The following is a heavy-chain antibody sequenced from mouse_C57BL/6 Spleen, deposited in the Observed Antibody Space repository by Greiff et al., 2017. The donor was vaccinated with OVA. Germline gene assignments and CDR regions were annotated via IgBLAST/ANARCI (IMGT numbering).Heavy chain of an antibody. D-gene: IGHD1-1*01. Sequence: VMLVESGPGLVQPSQSLSITCTVSGFSLTSYGVHWVRQSPGKGLEWLGVIWRGGSTDYNAAFMSRLSITKDNSKSQVFFKMNSLQADDTAIYYCAKKGHSSYGYFDVWGTGTTVTVSS. CDR2: IWRGGST. V-gene: IGHV2-5*01. J-gene: IGHJ1*03. CDR3: AKKGHSSYGYFDV. CDR1: GFSLTSYG.